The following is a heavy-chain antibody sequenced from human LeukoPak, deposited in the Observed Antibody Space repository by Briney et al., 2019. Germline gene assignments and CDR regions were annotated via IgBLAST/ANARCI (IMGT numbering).Heavy chain of an antibody. CDR3: ARRHQQSGYYDYFDY. D-gene: IGHD3-3*01. CDR1: GGTYSSYA. J-gene: IGHJ4*02. Sequence: SVKVSCKASGGTYSSYAISWVRQAPGQALEWMGGIIPIFGTANYAQKFQGRVTITADESTSTAYMELSSLRSEDTPVYSCARRHQQSGYYDYFDYWGQGTLVTVSS. CDR2: IIPIFGTA. V-gene: IGHV1-69*13.